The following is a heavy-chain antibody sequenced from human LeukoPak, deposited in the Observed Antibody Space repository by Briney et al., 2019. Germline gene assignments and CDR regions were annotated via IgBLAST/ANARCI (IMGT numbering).Heavy chain of an antibody. CDR3: ASELSGVVIIHYGMDV. CDR2: IIPIFGIA. Sequence: SVKVSCKASGGTFSSYAISWVRQAPGQGLEWMGRIIPIFGIANYAQKFQGRVTNTADKSTSTAYMELSSLRSEDTAVYYCASELSGVVIIHYGMDVWGQGTTVTVSS. V-gene: IGHV1-69*04. D-gene: IGHD3-3*01. J-gene: IGHJ6*02. CDR1: GGTFSSYA.